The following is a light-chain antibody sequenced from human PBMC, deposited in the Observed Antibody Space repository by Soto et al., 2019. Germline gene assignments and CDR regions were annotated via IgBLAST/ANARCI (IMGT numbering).Light chain of an antibody. J-gene: IGKJ5*01. V-gene: IGKV1-12*01. CDR1: QDINNW. Sequence: IQMTQSPSSVSASVGDRVSFTCRASQDINNWLAWYQQKPGKAPKLLIYAASSLQSGVPSRFSGSGSGTDFTLTISRLQPEDFATYYCQQANSFLGITFGQGTRLEIK. CDR2: AAS. CDR3: QQANSFLGIT.